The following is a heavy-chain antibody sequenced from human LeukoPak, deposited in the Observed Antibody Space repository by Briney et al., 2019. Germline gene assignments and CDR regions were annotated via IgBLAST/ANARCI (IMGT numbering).Heavy chain of an antibody. CDR2: IYYSGST. CDR1: GGSISSYY. CDR3: AREVKRRDGYNYDWFDP. Sequence: PSETLSLTCTVSGGSISSYYWSWIRQPPGKGLEWIGYIYYSGSTNYNPSLKGRVTISVDTSKNQFSLKLSSVTAADTAVYYCAREVKRRDGYNYDWFDPWGQGTLVTVSS. V-gene: IGHV4-59*01. D-gene: IGHD5-24*01. J-gene: IGHJ5*02.